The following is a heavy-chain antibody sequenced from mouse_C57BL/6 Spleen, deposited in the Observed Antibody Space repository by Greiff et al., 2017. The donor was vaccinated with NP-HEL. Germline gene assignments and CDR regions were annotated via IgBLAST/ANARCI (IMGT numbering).Heavy chain of an antibody. Sequence: EVQLQQSGTVLARPGASVKMSCKTSGYTFTSYWMHWVKQRPGQGLEWIGAIYPGNSDTSYNQKFKGKAKLTAVTSASTAYMELSSLTNEDSAVYYCTSYYGSSYGYFDVWGTGTTVTVSS. D-gene: IGHD1-1*01. J-gene: IGHJ1*03. CDR1: GYTFTSYW. CDR2: IYPGNSDT. CDR3: TSYYGSSYGYFDV. V-gene: IGHV1-5*01.